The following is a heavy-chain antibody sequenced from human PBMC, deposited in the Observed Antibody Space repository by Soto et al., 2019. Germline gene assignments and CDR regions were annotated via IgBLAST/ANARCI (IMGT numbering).Heavy chain of an antibody. Sequence: QVQLQESGPGLVKPSETLSLTCTVSGGSISSYYWSWIRQPPGKGLEWIGYIYYSGSTNYNPSLKSRVTISVDTSKNQFSLKLISVTAADTAVYYCARRWELPRGWFDPWGQGTLVTVSS. J-gene: IGHJ5*02. D-gene: IGHD1-26*01. CDR3: ARRWELPRGWFDP. CDR1: GGSISSYY. CDR2: IYYSGST. V-gene: IGHV4-59*08.